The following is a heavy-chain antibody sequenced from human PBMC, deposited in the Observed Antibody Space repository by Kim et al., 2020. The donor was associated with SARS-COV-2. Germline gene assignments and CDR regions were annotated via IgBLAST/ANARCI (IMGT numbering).Heavy chain of an antibody. CDR1: GFTFSSYW. D-gene: IGHD3-10*01. CDR2: INSDGSST. J-gene: IGHJ5*02. CDR3: ARGDYGSGTYPGFDP. Sequence: GGSLRLSCAASGFTFSSYWMHWVRQAPGKGLVWVSRINSDGSSTSYADSVKGRFTISRDNAKNTLYLQMNSLRAEDTAVYYCARGDYGSGTYPGFDPWGQGTLVTVSS. V-gene: IGHV3-74*01.